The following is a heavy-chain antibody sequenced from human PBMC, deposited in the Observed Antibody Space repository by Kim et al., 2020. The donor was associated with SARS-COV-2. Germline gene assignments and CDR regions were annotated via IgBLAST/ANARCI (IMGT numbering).Heavy chain of an antibody. Sequence: GGSLRLSCAASGFTFSDYYIDWVRQAPGKGLEWVGRIRNKANSYTTEYAASVKGRFTISRDESKNSLYLQMNSLKTEDTAVYYCARNPVTTALYFDYWGQGTLVTVSS. D-gene: IGHD4-17*01. J-gene: IGHJ4*02. CDR1: GFTFSDYY. V-gene: IGHV3-72*01. CDR2: IRNKANSYTT. CDR3: ARNPVTTALYFDY.